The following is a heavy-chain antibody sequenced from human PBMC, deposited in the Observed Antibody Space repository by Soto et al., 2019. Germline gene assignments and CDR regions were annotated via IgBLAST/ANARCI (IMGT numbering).Heavy chain of an antibody. D-gene: IGHD1-26*01. CDR3: ARPPYSASYYYFDQ. CDR2: IYPGDSDT. CDR1: GYSFTSYW. Sequence: GESLKISCKASGYSFTSYWIGWVRQMPGKGLEWMGIIYPGDSDTIYSPSFQGQVTISADKSISTAYLQRNSLKASDTAMYYCARPPYSASYYYFDQWGQGTPVTVSS. V-gene: IGHV5-51*01. J-gene: IGHJ4*02.